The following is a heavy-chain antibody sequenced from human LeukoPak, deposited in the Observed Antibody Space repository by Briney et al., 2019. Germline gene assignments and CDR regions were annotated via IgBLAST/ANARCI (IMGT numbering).Heavy chain of an antibody. D-gene: IGHD3-22*01. CDR3: VRGDYCDSSGEEY. V-gene: IGHV3-74*01. CDR1: GFTFSSYW. J-gene: IGHJ4*02. Sequence: PGGSLRLSCAASGFTFSSYWMHWVRQAPGKGLVWVSRIESTGSSTGYADSVKGRFTISKDNSKNTLYLQMNSLRAEDTAVYYCVRGDYCDSSGEEYWGQGTLVTVSS. CDR2: IESTGSST.